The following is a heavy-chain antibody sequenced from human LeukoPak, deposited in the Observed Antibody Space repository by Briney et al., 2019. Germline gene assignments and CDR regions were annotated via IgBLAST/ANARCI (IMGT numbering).Heavy chain of an antibody. CDR1: GYTFTGYY. Sequence: ASVMVSCKASGYTFTGYYIHWVRQAPGQGLEWMGWTIPNSDGRHYAQQFQGRVTMTRDTSINTAYMKLSGLKSDDTAVYYCARAQGINYMDIWGKGTTVTVSS. J-gene: IGHJ6*03. V-gene: IGHV1-2*02. D-gene: IGHD3-10*01. CDR3: ARAQGINYMDI. CDR2: TIPNSDGR.